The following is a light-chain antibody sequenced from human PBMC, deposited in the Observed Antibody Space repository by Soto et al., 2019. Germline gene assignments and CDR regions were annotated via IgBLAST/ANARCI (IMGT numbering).Light chain of an antibody. Sequence: IQMTHSPSSLSASVGDRFTITVQARQDIKHYLNWYQQKPGKAPNLLIYDTSVLETGVPSRFRGSGSGTDFTFTISSLQPEDIATYYCQQYDNLPITFGQGTRLEI. CDR3: QQYDNLPIT. J-gene: IGKJ5*01. CDR1: QDIKHY. V-gene: IGKV1-33*01. CDR2: DTS.